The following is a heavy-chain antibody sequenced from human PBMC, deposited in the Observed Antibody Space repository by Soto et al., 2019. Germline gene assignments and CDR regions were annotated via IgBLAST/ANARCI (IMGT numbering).Heavy chain of an antibody. V-gene: IGHV3-23*01. J-gene: IGHJ3*02. CDR2: ISGSGGST. CDR3: AKETTPVEMATDDAFDI. D-gene: IGHD5-12*01. Sequence: GGSLRLSCAASGFTFSSYAMSWVRQAPGKGLEWVSAISGSGGSTYYADSVKGRFTISRDNSKNTLYLKMNSLRAEDTAVYYRAKETTPVEMATDDAFDIWGQGTMVTVSS. CDR1: GFTFSSYA.